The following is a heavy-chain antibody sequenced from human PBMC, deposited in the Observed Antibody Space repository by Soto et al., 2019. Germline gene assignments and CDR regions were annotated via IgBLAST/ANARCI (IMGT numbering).Heavy chain of an antibody. D-gene: IGHD1-26*01. CDR2: IYSKGGT. CDR3: VRQGIGALHGLVDV. V-gene: IGHV4-59*08. J-gene: IGHJ6*02. CDR1: GDSIGTYN. Sequence: QVQLQASGPGLVKPSDTLSLTCTVSGDSIGTYNWGWIRQPPGKRLEWIGYIYSKGGTSYNPALKSRVPISADTSTKQFPLRLSSVTAADTAVYYCVRQGIGALHGLVDVWGQGTTVTVSS.